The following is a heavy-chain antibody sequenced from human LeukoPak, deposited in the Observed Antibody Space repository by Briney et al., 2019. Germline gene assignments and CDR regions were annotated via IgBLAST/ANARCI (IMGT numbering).Heavy chain of an antibody. J-gene: IGHJ4*02. CDR2: ISSSGSTI. CDR1: VFTFIDYY. CDR3: ARDGGACSYHAFADY. D-gene: IGHD5-18*01. V-gene: IGHV3-11*01. Sequence: GGALRLPRVASVFTFIDYYMSWIRQAPGKGLEGVSYISSSGSTIYYADSVKGRFTISRDNAKNSLYLRINSLRAEDTAVNYRARDGGACSYHAFADYWGQGTLVTVYS.